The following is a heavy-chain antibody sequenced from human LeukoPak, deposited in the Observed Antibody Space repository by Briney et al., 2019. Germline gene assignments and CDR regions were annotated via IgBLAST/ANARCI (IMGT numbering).Heavy chain of an antibody. D-gene: IGHD6-13*01. Sequence: PSQTLSLTCTVSGGSISSGSYYWSWIRQPAGKGLEWIGRIYTSGSTNYNPSLKSRVTISVDASKNQFSLKLSSVTAADTAVYYCASSSWYRSPNWFDPWGQGTLVTVSS. J-gene: IGHJ5*02. CDR1: GGSISSGSYY. CDR2: IYTSGST. V-gene: IGHV4-61*02. CDR3: ASSSWYRSPNWFDP.